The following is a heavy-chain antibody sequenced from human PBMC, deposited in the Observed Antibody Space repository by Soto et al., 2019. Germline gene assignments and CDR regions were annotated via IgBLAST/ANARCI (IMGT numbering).Heavy chain of an antibody. J-gene: IGHJ3*02. CDR1: GFTVSSNY. Sequence: GGSLRLSCAASGFTVSSNYMSWVRQAPGKGLEWVAVISYDGSNKYYADSVKGRFTISRDNSKNTLYLQMNSLRAEDTAVYYCARDREYYYDSSGYYPDAFDIWGQGTMVTVSS. CDR3: ARDREYYYDSSGYYPDAFDI. V-gene: IGHV3-30-3*01. D-gene: IGHD3-22*01. CDR2: ISYDGSNK.